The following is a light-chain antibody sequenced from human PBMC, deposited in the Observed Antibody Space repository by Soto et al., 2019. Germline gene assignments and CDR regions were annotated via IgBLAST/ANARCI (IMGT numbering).Light chain of an antibody. J-gene: IGKJ4*01. V-gene: IGKV3D-15*01. CDR2: GAS. CDR1: QSLTNS. CDR3: QQYHDWPLT. Sequence: EIVMTQSPATLSVSPGERATLSCRASQSLTNSFIAWYQQKPGQAPRLLIYGASTRATGIPVTFSGGGSATEFTLTISSLQSEDFVVYYCQQYHDWPLTFGGGTKVDIK.